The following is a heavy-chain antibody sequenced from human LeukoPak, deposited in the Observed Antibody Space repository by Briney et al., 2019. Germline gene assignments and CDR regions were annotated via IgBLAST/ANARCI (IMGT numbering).Heavy chain of an antibody. Sequence: SETLSLTCTVSGYSISSGYYWGWLRQPPGKGLEWIGSIYHSGSTYYNPSLKSRVTISVDTSKNQFSLKLNSVTAADTAVYYCARDRHLNCSGGSCYSGLRDQTYYYYMDVWGKGTTVTISS. D-gene: IGHD2-15*01. CDR3: ARDRHLNCSGGSCYSGLRDQTYYYYMDV. J-gene: IGHJ6*03. CDR2: IYHSGST. V-gene: IGHV4-38-2*02. CDR1: GYSISSGYY.